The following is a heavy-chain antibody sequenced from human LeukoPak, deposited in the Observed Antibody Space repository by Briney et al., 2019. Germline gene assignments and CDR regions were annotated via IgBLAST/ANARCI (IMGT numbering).Heavy chain of an antibody. CDR3: AREPRGPYYYYYYGMDA. Sequence: GRSLRLSCAASGFTFSSYAMHWVRQAPGKGLEWVAVISYDGSNKYYADSVRGRFTISRDNSKNTLYLQMNSLRAEDTAVYYCAREPRGPYYYYYYGMDAWGQGTTVTVSS. J-gene: IGHJ6*02. V-gene: IGHV3-30*04. CDR2: ISYDGSNK. CDR1: GFTFSSYA.